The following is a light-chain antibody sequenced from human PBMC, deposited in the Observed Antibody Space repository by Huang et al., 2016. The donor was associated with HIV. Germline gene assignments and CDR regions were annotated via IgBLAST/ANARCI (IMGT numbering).Light chain of an antibody. Sequence: MVMTQSPDTLSVSPGERATLSCRASQSVAYNLAWYQQKAGEAPRLIIYGTSTRATCIPGRCSGGGSGTEFTLTIISLQSDDFGVYYCQQYDMWPPVTFGQGTKVEI. CDR3: QQYDMWPPVT. J-gene: IGKJ1*01. V-gene: IGKV3-15*01. CDR1: QSVAYN. CDR2: GTS.